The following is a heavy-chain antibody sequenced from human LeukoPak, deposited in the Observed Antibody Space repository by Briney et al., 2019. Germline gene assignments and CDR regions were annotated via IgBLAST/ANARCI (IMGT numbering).Heavy chain of an antibody. Sequence: ASVKVSCKASGYTFTSYDINWVRQATGQGLEWMGWMNPNSGNTGYAQKFQDRVTMTRNTSISTAYMELSSLRSEDTAVYYCASRLAGLDAFDIWGQGTMVTVSS. J-gene: IGHJ3*02. CDR2: MNPNSGNT. CDR1: GYTFTSYD. D-gene: IGHD6-19*01. V-gene: IGHV1-8*01. CDR3: ASRLAGLDAFDI.